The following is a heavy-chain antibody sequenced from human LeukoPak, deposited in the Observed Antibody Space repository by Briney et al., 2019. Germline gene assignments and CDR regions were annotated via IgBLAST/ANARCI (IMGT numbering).Heavy chain of an antibody. D-gene: IGHD3-22*01. CDR2: INSGGSST. CDR1: GFTFSSYW. J-gene: IGHJ4*02. CDR3: AREGGYYDSSGYAPNSDY. V-gene: IGHV3-74*01. Sequence: GGSLRLSCAASGFTFSSYWMHWVRHAPGKGLVWVSRINSGGSSTTYADSVKGRFTISRDNAKNTLNLQMNSLRVGDTAVYYCAREGGYYDSSGYAPNSDYWGQGTLVTVSS.